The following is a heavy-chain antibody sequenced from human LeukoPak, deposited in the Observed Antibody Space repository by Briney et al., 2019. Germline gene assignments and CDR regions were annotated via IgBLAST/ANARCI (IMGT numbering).Heavy chain of an antibody. CDR2: KKEDGSEK. Sequence: TGGSLRLSCAVSGFIFSSYWVNWVRQAPGKGLEWVGKKKEDGSEKYYVDSVKGRLTISRDNAKNSTDLQMNSLRVEDTAVYYCARGGSRQYNFWGQGTLVTVSS. D-gene: IGHD5-18*01. CDR1: GFIFSSYW. V-gene: IGHV3-7*01. J-gene: IGHJ4*02. CDR3: ARGGSRQYNF.